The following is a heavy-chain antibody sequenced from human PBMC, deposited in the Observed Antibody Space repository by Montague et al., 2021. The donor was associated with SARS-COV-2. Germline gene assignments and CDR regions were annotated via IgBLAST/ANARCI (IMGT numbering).Heavy chain of an antibody. CDR3: ATLPSGITIFGVVQRYYFDD. V-gene: IGHV4-34*01. J-gene: IGHJ4*02. Sequence: SETLSLTCAVYGGSFSGYYWSWIRQPPGKGLEWIGEINHSGSTNYNPSLKSRVTISVDTSKNQFSLKLSSVTAADTAVYYCATLPSGITIFGVVQRYYFDDWGQGTLVTVSS. D-gene: IGHD3-3*01. CDR1: GGSFSGYY. CDR2: INHSGST.